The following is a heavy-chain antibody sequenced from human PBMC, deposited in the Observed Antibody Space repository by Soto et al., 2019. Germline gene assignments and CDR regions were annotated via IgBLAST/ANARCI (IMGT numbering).Heavy chain of an antibody. CDR1: DFTVSSYG. CDR3: ARGGGSYGDYVQDDN. CDR2: IWYDGSNK. Sequence: QVQLVESGGGVAQPGRSISLSCAASDFTVSSYGMHWVRQAPSKGLHWVGVIWYDGSNKYYADSVKGRFTISRDTSKNTPYLQMNSLRAEDTAVYYCARGGGSYGDYVQDDNWGQGTMVTVSS. V-gene: IGHV3-33*01. J-gene: IGHJ3*02. D-gene: IGHD4-17*01.